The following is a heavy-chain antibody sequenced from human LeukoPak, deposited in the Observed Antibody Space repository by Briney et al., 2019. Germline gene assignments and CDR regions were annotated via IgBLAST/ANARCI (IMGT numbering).Heavy chain of an antibody. J-gene: IGHJ4*02. CDR2: IYYTGIT. D-gene: IGHD6-19*01. CDR3: ASARGWYSFDY. V-gene: IGHV4-39*01. CDR1: GGSISSSDYY. Sequence: SETLSLTCTVSGGSISSSDYYWGWIRQPPGKGLEWIGSIYYTGITYYNPSLKSRLTISVDTSKNQFSLKLSSVTAADTAVHYCASARGWYSFDYWGQGTLVTVSS.